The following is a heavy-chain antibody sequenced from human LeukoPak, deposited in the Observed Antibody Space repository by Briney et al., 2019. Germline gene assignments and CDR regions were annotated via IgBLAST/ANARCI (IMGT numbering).Heavy chain of an antibody. CDR2: IYSGGST. V-gene: IGHV3-66*01. J-gene: IGHJ6*03. CDR3: AREVSSWYPMGYYYYMDV. Sequence: GGSLRLSCAASGFTVSSNYMSWVRQAPGKGLEWVSVIYSGGSTYYADSVKGRFTISRDNSKNTLYLQMNSLRAEDTAVYYCAREVSSWYPMGYYYYMDVWGKGTTVTISS. D-gene: IGHD6-13*01. CDR1: GFTVSSNY.